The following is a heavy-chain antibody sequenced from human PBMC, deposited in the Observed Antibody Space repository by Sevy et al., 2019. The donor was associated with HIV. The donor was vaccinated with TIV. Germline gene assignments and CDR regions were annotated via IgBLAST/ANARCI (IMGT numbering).Heavy chain of an antibody. J-gene: IGHJ4*02. Sequence: ASVRVSCKASGYTFTSYAMHWVRQAPGQRLEWMGWINAGNGNTKYSQKFQGRVTITRDTSASTAYMELSSLRSEDTGVYYCARDRGRGYYFYYWGQGALVTVSS. D-gene: IGHD3-16*01. V-gene: IGHV1-3*01. CDR1: GYTFTSYA. CDR2: INAGNGNT. CDR3: ARDRGRGYYFYY.